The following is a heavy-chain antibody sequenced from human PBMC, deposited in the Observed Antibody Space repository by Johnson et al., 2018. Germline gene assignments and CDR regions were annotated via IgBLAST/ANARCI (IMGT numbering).Heavy chain of an antibody. CDR2: ISGSGGST. D-gene: IGHD4-17*01. CDR3: AKGDYGDYPETTRYYMDV. Sequence: VQLQESGGGLVQXGGSXRLXCAASGFTFSSYAMSWVRQAPGKGLEWVSAISGSGGSTYYADSVKGRFTISRDNSKNTLYLQRNSLRAEDTAVYYCAKGDYGDYPETTRYYMDVLGKGTTVTVSS. CDR1: GFTFSSYA. V-gene: IGHV3-23*01. J-gene: IGHJ6*03.